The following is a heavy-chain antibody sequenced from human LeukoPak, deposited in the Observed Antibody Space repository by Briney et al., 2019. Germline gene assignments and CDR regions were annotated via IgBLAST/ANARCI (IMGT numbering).Heavy chain of an antibody. D-gene: IGHD6-19*01. CDR3: VRQADSSGWYYFDY. J-gene: IGHJ4*02. Sequence: GEALKISCQGSGYDFTKYWIGWVRQMPGKGLEWMAIIYPDDSDTKYNPSFQGQVTISSDKSITTAYLQWSSLKASDTAIYYCVRQADSSGWYYFDYWGPGTRVT. V-gene: IGHV5-51*01. CDR1: GYDFTKYW. CDR2: IYPDDSDT.